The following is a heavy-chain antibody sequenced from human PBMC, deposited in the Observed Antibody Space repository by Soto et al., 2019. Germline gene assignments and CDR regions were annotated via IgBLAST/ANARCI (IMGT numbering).Heavy chain of an antibody. V-gene: IGHV1-69*12. Sequence: QVQLVQSGAEVKKPGSSVKVSCKASGGTFSSYAISWVRQAPGQGLEWMGGIIPIFGTANYAQKFQGRVTITADESTSTAYMELRSLRSEDTAVYYCARAEGSLSYYYDSSGYYYANYWGQGTLVTVSS. CDR1: GGTFSSYA. CDR3: ARAEGSLSYYYDSSGYYYANY. D-gene: IGHD3-22*01. J-gene: IGHJ4*02. CDR2: IIPIFGTA.